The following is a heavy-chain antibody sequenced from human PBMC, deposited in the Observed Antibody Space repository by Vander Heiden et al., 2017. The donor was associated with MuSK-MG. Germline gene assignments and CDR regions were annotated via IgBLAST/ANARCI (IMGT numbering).Heavy chain of an antibody. CDR3: ATYGSGSDYYNMDV. CDR1: GHTFTSYG. J-gene: IGHJ6*03. V-gene: IGHV1-18*01. D-gene: IGHD3-10*01. CDR2: ISGNSGNT. Sequence: QVLLVQSGAEVKKPGASVKVSCKSSGHTFTSYGINWVRQAPGQGLEWMGWISGNSGNTNYVQKFQGRVNMTTDTSTSTAYMELRSLTSDDTAVYDCATYGSGSDYYNMDVWGQGTTVTVSS.